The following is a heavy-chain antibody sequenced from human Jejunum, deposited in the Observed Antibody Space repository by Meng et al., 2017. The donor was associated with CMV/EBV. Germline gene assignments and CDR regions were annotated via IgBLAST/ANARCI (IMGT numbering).Heavy chain of an antibody. CDR3: MRSLDY. J-gene: IGHJ4*02. CDR1: GFSFSNYW. CDR2: IKQGGGEK. V-gene: IGHV3-7*01. Sequence: LRLSCAASGFSFSNYWMDWVRQTPGKGLEWVANIKQGGGEKYYVDSVEGRFTISRDNAKNSLYLQMNSLRAEDTAVYYCMRSLDYWGQGTLVTVSS.